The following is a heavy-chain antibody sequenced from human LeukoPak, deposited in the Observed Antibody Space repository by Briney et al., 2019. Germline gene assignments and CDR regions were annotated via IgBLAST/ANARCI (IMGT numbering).Heavy chain of an antibody. CDR2: IYSGGST. CDR1: GFTVSSNY. Sequence: GGSLRLSCAASGFTVSSNYMSWVRQAPGKGLEWVSVIYSGGSTYYADSVKGRFTISRDNSKNTLYLQMNSLRAEDTAVYYCARVTYGSGTYGAFDCWGQGTLVTVSS. V-gene: IGHV3-53*01. J-gene: IGHJ4*02. D-gene: IGHD3-10*01. CDR3: ARVTYGSGTYGAFDC.